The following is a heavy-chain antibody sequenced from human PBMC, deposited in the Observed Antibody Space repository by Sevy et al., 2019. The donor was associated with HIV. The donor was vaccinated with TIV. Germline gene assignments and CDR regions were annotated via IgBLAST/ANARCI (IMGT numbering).Heavy chain of an antibody. J-gene: IGHJ4*02. CDR3: ARGDYYGSLYYFDY. CDR2: ISSASSYI. D-gene: IGHD3-10*01. CDR1: GFTFNYHF. Sequence: GGSLRLSCAASGFTFNYHFMNWVRQVPGKGLEWVAYISSASSYINYSDSVKGRFTISRDNAKNLVFLEMNNLRPEDTAVYFCARGDYYGSLYYFDYWGQGTLVTVSS. V-gene: IGHV3-21*01.